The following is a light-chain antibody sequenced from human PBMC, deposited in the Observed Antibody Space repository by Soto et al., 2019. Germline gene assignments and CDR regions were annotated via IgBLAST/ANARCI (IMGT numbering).Light chain of an antibody. CDR2: DVT. CDR1: RSDIGTYDL. J-gene: IGLJ2*01. Sequence: QSALTQPASVSGSLGQSITISCTGTRSDIGTYDLVSWYRQHPGKAPQLMIYDVTNRPSGVSNRFSGSKSGNTASLTISGLQAEDEADYYCTSYTTSSTVVIGGGTKLTVL. V-gene: IGLV2-14*03. CDR3: TSYTTSSTVV.